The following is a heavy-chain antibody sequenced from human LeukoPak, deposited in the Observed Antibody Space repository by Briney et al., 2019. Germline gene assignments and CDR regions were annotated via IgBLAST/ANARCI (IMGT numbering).Heavy chain of an antibody. V-gene: IGHV1-18*01. CDR1: GYTFTSYG. J-gene: IGHJ5*02. CDR3: ARDTEVIAILGSQGFDP. Sequence: GASVKVSCKASGYTFTSYGISWVRQAPGQGLEWMGWISAYNGNTNYAQKLQGRVTMTTDTSTSTAYMELRSLRSDDTAVYYCARDTEVIAILGSQGFDPWGQGTLVTVSS. D-gene: IGHD2-21*01. CDR2: ISAYNGNT.